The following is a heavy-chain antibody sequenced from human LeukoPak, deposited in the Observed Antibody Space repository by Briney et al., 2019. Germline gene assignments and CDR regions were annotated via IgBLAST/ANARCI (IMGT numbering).Heavy chain of an antibody. CDR3: ASARGVIITAPIFDY. D-gene: IGHD3-10*01. CDR1: GYSISSGYY. V-gene: IGHV4-38-2*01. Sequence: SETLSLTCAVSGYSISSGYYWGWIRQPPGKGLEWIGSIYHGGSTYYNPSLKSRVTISVDTSKNQLSLKLSSVTAADTAVYYCASARGVIITAPIFDYWGQGTLVTVSS. CDR2: IYHGGST. J-gene: IGHJ4*02.